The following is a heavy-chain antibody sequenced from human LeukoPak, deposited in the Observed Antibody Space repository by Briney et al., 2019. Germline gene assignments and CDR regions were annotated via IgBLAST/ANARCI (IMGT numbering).Heavy chain of an antibody. CDR1: GGSISSYY. J-gene: IGHJ4*02. D-gene: IGHD3-22*01. CDR2: IYYSGST. CDR3: ARRLHDSSGYLD. Sequence: SETLSLTCTVSGGSISSYYWSWIRQPAGKGLEWIGSIYYSGSTYYNPSLKSRVTISVDTSKNQFSLKLSSVTAADTAVYYCARRLHDSSGYLDWGQGTLVTVSS. V-gene: IGHV4-59*05.